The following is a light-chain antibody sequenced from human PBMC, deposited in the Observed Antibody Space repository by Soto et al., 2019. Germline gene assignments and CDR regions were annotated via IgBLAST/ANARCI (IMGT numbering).Light chain of an antibody. CDR3: QQYNIWSPWT. CDR2: GAS. CDR1: QSVSSN. J-gene: IGKJ1*01. V-gene: IGKV3-15*01. Sequence: EIVMTQSPATLSVSPGERATLSCRASQSVSSNLAWYQQKPGQAPRLLIYGASTRAPGIPARLSGRWSGTEFTLKISRRRSGDFVVYNWQQYNIWSPWTFGQGTKVELK.